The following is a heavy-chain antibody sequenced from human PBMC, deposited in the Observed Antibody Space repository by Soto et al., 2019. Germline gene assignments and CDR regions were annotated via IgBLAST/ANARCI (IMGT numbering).Heavy chain of an antibody. CDR1: GFTFSSYS. Sequence: GGSLRLSCAASGFTFSSYSMNWVRQAPGKGLEWVSSISSSSSYIYYADSVKGRFTISRDNAKNSLYLQMNSLRAEDTAVYYCARDPVGATSYYDYGMDVWGKGTTVTVSS. CDR2: ISSSSSYI. J-gene: IGHJ6*04. CDR3: ARDPVGATSYYDYGMDV. D-gene: IGHD1-26*01. V-gene: IGHV3-21*01.